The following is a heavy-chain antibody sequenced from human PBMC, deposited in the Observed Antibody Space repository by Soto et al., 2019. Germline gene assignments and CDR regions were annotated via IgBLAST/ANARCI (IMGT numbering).Heavy chain of an antibody. V-gene: IGHV4-34*01. CDR1: GGSFSGYY. D-gene: IGHD5-18*01. CDR2: INHSGST. CDR3: ARFRLGRGYSYGSFDY. Sequence: PSETLSLTCAVYGGSFSGYYWSWIRQPPGKGLEWIGEINHSGSTNYNPSLKSRVTISVDTSKNQFSLKLSSVTAADTAVYYCARFRLGRGYSYGSFDYWGQGTLVTVSS. J-gene: IGHJ4*02.